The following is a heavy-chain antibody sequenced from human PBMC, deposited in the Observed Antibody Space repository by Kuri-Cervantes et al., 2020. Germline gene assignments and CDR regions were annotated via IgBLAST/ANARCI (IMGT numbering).Heavy chain of an antibody. Sequence: SLKISCAASGFTFDDYAMHWVRQAPGKGLEWVSGISWNSGSIGYADSVKGRFTISRDNVKNSLYLQMNSLRAEDTALYYCAKDDHHDFWNQLYDYWGQGTLVTVSS. V-gene: IGHV3-9*01. CDR3: AKDDHHDFWNQLYDY. CDR2: ISWNSGSI. CDR1: GFTFDDYA. J-gene: IGHJ4*02. D-gene: IGHD3-3*01.